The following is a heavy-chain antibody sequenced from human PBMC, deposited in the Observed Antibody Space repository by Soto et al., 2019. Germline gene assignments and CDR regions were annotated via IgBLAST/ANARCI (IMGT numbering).Heavy chain of an antibody. J-gene: IGHJ4*02. CDR2: IYGSGRGI. Sequence: LRLSCTASGLPHSNFAMMWVRQAPGKGLECVSGIYGSGRGIEYADSVKGRFTISRDNSKNTVYLQMTDLRADDTAVYYCAKDAVYNDGLWLMDHWGQGTQVTV. D-gene: IGHD3-16*01. V-gene: IGHV3-23*05. CDR3: AKDAVYNDGLWLMDH. CDR1: GLPHSNFA.